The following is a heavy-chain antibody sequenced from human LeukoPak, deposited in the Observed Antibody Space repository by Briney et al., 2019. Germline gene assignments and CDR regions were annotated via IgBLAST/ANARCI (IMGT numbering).Heavy chain of an antibody. CDR2: MNPNSGNT. CDR1: GYTFTSYD. CDR3: ASIAAAGPASFDY. Sequence: GASVKVSCKASGYTFTSYDINWVRQATGQGLEWMGWMNPNSGNTGYAQKFQGRVTMTRNTSISTAYMELSSLRSEDTAVYYCASIAAAGPASFDYWGQGTLVTVSS. V-gene: IGHV1-8*01. J-gene: IGHJ4*02. D-gene: IGHD6-13*01.